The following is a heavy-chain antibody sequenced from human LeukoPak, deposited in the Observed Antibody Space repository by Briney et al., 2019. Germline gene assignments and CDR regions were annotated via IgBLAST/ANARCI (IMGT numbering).Heavy chain of an antibody. V-gene: IGHV3-11*01. CDR3: ARLTGIQGYDAFDI. J-gene: IGHJ3*02. CDR2: ISSSGSTI. Sequence: GGSLRLSCAASGFTFSDYYMSWIRQPPGKGLGGVSYISSSGSTIYYADSVKGRFTISRDNTRNSLYLQMNSLRAEDTAVYYCARLTGIQGYDAFDIWGQGTMVTVSS. CDR1: GFTFSDYY. D-gene: IGHD7-27*01.